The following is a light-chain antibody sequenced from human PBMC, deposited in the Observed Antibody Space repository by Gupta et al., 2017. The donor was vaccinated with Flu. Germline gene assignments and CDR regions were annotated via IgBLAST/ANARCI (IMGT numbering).Light chain of an antibody. Sequence: QSALTQPASVSASPGQSITISCPGTSSDIGGYNSVPWYQQHPGKAPKLMLFEVSNRLSGVSYRFSGAKSGNTASLTISGLQAEDEATYYCSSYQSSYTNGVFGGGTKLTVL. V-gene: IGLV2-14*01. CDR1: SSDIGGYNS. CDR3: SSYQSSYTNGV. J-gene: IGLJ3*02. CDR2: EVS.